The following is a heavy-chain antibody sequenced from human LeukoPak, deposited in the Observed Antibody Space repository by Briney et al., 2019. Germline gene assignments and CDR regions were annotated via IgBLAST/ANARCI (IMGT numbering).Heavy chain of an antibody. V-gene: IGHV3-48*03. D-gene: IGHD3-9*01. CDR2: ISSSGSTI. CDR3: ARTWGYYDILTGSPESMDV. J-gene: IGHJ6*02. Sequence: GGSLRLSCAASGFTFSSYEMNWVRQAPGKGLEWVSYISSSGSTIYYADSVKGRFTISRDNAKNSLYLQMNSLRAEDTAVYYCARTWGYYDILTGSPESMDVWGQGTTVTVSS. CDR1: GFTFSSYE.